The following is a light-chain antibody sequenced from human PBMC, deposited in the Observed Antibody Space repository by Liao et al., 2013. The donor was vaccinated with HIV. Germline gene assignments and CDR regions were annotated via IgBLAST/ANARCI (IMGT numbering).Light chain of an antibody. CDR1: KLGDKY. J-gene: IGLJ3*02. V-gene: IGLV3-1*01. CDR2: QDS. CDR3: QVWDSSTNWV. Sequence: SYDLTQPPSVSVSPGQTASITCSGDKLGDKYSYWYQQKPGQSPVLVIYQDSKRPSGIPERFSGSNSGNTATLTISGTQAMDEADYYCQVWDSSTNWVFGGGTKLTV.